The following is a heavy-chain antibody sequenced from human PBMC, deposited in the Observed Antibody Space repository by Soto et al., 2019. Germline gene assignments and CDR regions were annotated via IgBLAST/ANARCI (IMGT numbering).Heavy chain of an antibody. J-gene: IGHJ3*02. CDR2: ISGSGGST. V-gene: IGHV3-23*01. Sequence: GGSLRLSCAASGFTFSSYAMSWVRQAPGKGLEWVSAISGSGGSTYYADSVKGRFTISRDNSKNTLYLQMNSLRAEDTAVYYCAKSLWFGELLPRSYAFDIWGQGTMVTVSS. CDR1: GFTFSSYA. CDR3: AKSLWFGELLPRSYAFDI. D-gene: IGHD3-10*01.